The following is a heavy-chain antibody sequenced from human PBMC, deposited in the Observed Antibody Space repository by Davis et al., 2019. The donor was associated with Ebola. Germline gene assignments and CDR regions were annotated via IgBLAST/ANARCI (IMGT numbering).Heavy chain of an antibody. CDR3: ARGTVGIEIYFDS. CDR1: GFTLGRYG. J-gene: IGHJ4*02. V-gene: IGHV3-30*02. CDR2: IRYDGSEE. D-gene: IGHD1-26*01. Sequence: PGGSLRLSCAASGFTLGRYGMHWVRQAPGKGLEWVAFIRYDGSEEYYTDSVKGRFTISRDLSSNTLYLQMNTLRPDDTALYYCARGTVGIEIYFDSWGQGTLVTVSS.